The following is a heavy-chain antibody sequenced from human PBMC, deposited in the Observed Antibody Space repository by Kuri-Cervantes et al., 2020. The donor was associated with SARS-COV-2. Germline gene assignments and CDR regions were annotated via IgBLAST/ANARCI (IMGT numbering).Heavy chain of an antibody. Sequence: SETLSLTCTVSGGSISSGDYYWSWIRQPPGKGLEWIGYICYSGSTYYNPSLKSRVTISVDTSKNQFSLKLSSVTAADTAVYYCARAHPSSSSPPFFDYWGQGTLVTVSS. V-gene: IGHV4-30-4*08. CDR1: GGSISSGDYY. J-gene: IGHJ4*02. CDR2: ICYSGST. D-gene: IGHD6-6*01. CDR3: ARAHPSSSSPPFFDY.